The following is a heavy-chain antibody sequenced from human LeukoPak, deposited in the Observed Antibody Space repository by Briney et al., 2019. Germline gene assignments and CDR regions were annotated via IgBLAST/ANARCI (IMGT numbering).Heavy chain of an antibody. Sequence: SETLSLICTVSGDSVSSGSYYWSWFRQPPGKAPEWIGYVYSSGSTKYNPSLKSRVTISVETSKNQISLKLESVTAADTAVYYCTRGGGWLVDYWGQGTLATDSS. CDR3: TRGGGWLVDY. CDR2: VYSSGST. D-gene: IGHD6-19*01. CDR1: GDSVSSGSYY. V-gene: IGHV4-61*01. J-gene: IGHJ4*02.